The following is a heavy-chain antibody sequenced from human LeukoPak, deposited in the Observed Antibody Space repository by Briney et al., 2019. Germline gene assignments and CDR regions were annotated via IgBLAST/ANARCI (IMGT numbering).Heavy chain of an antibody. CDR2: ISYDGSNK. D-gene: IGHD6-19*01. CDR3: AKDRYSSGWYGLDY. J-gene: IGHJ4*02. CDR1: GFTFSSYA. V-gene: IGHV3-30-3*01. Sequence: GGSLRLSCAASGFTFSSYAMHWVRQAPGKGLEWVAVISYDGSNKYYADSVKGRFTISRDNSKNTLYLQMNSLRAEDTAVYYCAKDRYSSGWYGLDYWGQGTLVTVSS.